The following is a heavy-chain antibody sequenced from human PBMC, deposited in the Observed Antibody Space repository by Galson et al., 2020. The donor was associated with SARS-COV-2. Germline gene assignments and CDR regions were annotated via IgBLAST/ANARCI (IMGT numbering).Heavy chain of an antibody. CDR3: ARYSIAAAGSDY. CDR2: IYPVDSDT. D-gene: IGHD6-13*01. V-gene: IGHV5-51*01. Sequence: GESLKIYCKGSGYSFTRNSIGWVPQLPGQGLEWMGIIYPVDSDTRYSPSFQGQVTISADKSISTTYLQWSSLKASDTAMYYCARYSIAAAGSDYWGQGTLVTVSS. J-gene: IGHJ4*02. CDR1: GYSFTRNS.